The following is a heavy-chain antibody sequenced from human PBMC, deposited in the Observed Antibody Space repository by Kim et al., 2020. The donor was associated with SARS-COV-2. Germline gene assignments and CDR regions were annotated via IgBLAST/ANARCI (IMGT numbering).Heavy chain of an antibody. Sequence: SETLSLTCTVSGGSISSGSYYWSWIRQPAGKGLEWIGRIYTSGSTNYNPSLKSRVTISVDTSKNQFSLKLSSVTAADTAVYYCACAPGYSSSWRYYYGMDVWVQGTTVTVSS. CDR3: ACAPGYSSSWRYYYGMDV. D-gene: IGHD6-13*01. CDR2: IYTSGST. J-gene: IGHJ6*02. CDR1: GGSISSGSYY. V-gene: IGHV4-61*02.